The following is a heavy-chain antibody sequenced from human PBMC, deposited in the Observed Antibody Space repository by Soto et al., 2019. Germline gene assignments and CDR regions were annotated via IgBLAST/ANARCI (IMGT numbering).Heavy chain of an antibody. Sequence: EVQLVESGGGLVQPGGSLRLSCAASGFTFSRHWMHWVRQTPGKGPVWVSRINDDGSSTKDADSVKGRFTIARDNAKNTVFLQMSSLRAEDTAVYYCAREVIAATGTIRWFDPCGQGTLVTVSS. CDR1: GFTFSRHW. CDR2: INDDGSST. CDR3: AREVIAATGTIRWFDP. V-gene: IGHV3-74*03. D-gene: IGHD6-25*01. J-gene: IGHJ5*02.